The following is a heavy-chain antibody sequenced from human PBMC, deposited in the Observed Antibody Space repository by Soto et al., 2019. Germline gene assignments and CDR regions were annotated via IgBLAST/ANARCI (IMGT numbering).Heavy chain of an antibody. Sequence: QVQLQESGPGLVKSSETLSLTCTVTGGSISSYYWSWIRRPPGKGLEWIGHIYDSGSTNYNPSLVSRVTISLDTSTNQFSLKFSSVTAADTAVYYCARAQPFEFHNWFDPWGQGTLFSVSA. J-gene: IGHJ5*02. CDR1: GGSISSYY. CDR2: IYDSGST. V-gene: IGHV4-59*13. CDR3: ARAQPFEFHNWFDP. D-gene: IGHD3-10*01.